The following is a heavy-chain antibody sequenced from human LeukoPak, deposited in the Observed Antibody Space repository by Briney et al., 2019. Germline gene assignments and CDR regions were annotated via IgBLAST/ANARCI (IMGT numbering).Heavy chain of an antibody. J-gene: IGHJ4*02. V-gene: IGHV3-33*01. Sequence: PGGSLRLSCAASGFTFSSYGMHWVRQAPGKGLEWVAVIWYDGSNKYYADSVKGRFTISRDNSKNTLYLQMNSLRAEDTAVYYCARSPFGSVAYYFDYWGQGILVTASS. CDR2: IWYDGSNK. CDR3: ARSPFGSVAYYFDY. D-gene: IGHD3-10*01. CDR1: GFTFSSYG.